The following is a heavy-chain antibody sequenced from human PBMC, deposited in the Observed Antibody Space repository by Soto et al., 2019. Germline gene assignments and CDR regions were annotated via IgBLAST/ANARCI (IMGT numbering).Heavy chain of an antibody. CDR3: ARDGKPQVFMEKGHYNYCSGMDA. Sequence: QMQLEESGGGVVQPGGSLRLSCGSSGFSFNFYGMHWVRQAPGKGLEWGAFIWYDGTSTLYAHSVKGRFTISRDNSRGTLFGRMTSLRAEDTAVYYCARDGKPQVFMEKGHYNYCSGMDAWGQGTTVVVSS. CDR2: IWYDGTST. V-gene: IGHV3-33*01. J-gene: IGHJ6*02. D-gene: IGHD3-3*01. CDR1: GFSFNFYG.